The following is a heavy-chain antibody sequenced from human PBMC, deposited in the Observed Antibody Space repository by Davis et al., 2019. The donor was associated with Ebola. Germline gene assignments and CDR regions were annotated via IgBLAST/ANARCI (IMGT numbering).Heavy chain of an antibody. CDR1: GFTFVYYT. V-gene: IGHV3-33*01. J-gene: IGHJ4*02. CDR3: VRLNSKDINSDY. Sequence: GESLKISCAASGFTFVYYTMHWVRQAPGKGLEWVAAIWGDGSARYYADSVKGRFTISRDNTKNSLFLQMNSLRAEDTAVYYCVRLNSKDINSDYWGQGTLVTVSS. CDR2: IWGDGSAR. D-gene: IGHD4-11*01.